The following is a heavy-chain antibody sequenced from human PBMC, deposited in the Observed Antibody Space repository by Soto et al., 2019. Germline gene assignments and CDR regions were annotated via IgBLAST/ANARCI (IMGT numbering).Heavy chain of an antibody. D-gene: IGHD2-2*01. CDR2: ISYDGSNK. Sequence: PGGSLRLSCAASGFTFSSYAMHWVRQAPGKGLEWVAVISYDGSNKYYADSVKGRFTISRDNSKNTLYLQMNSLRAEDTAVYYCAKERLGYCISTSCSNWFDPWGQGTLVTVSS. CDR3: AKERLGYCISTSCSNWFDP. CDR1: GFTFSSYA. V-gene: IGHV3-30*04. J-gene: IGHJ5*02.